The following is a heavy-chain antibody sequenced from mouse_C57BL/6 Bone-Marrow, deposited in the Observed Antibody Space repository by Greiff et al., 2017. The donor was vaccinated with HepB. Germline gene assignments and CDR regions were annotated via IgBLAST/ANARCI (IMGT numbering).Heavy chain of an antibody. D-gene: IGHD1-1*01. CDR3: ARNEGYYGSSSWYFDV. V-gene: IGHV1-53*01. CDR1: GYTFTSYW. CDR2: INPSNGGT. J-gene: IGHJ1*03. Sequence: QVQLQQPGTELVKPGASVKLSCKASGYTFTSYWMHWVKQRPGQGLEWIGNINPSNGGTNYNEKFKSKATLTVDKSSSTAYMQLSSLTSEDSAVYYCARNEGYYGSSSWYFDVWGTGTTVTVSS.